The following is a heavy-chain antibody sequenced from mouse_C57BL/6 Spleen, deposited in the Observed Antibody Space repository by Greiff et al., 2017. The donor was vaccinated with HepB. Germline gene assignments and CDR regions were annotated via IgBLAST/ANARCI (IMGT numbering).Heavy chain of an antibody. CDR3: ARGDGYTYWYFDV. J-gene: IGHJ1*03. V-gene: IGHV1-4*01. CDR1: GYTFTSYT. D-gene: IGHD2-3*01. CDR2: INPSSGYT. Sequence: VQLQQSGAELARPGASVKMSCKASGYTFTSYTMHWVKPRPGQGLEWIGYINPSSGYTKYNQKFKDKATLTADKSSSTAYMQLSSLTSEDSAVYYCARGDGYTYWYFDVWGTGTTVTVSS.